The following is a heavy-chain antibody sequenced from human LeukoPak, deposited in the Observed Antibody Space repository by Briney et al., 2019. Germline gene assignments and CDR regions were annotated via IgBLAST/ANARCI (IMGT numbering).Heavy chain of an antibody. Sequence: KASETLSLTCTVSGGSISSSSYYWGWIRQPPGKGLEWIGSIYYSGSTYYNPSLKSRVTISVDTSKNQFSLKLSSATAADTAVYYCARLQHLVSYYFDYWGQGTLVTVSS. CDR2: IYYSGST. J-gene: IGHJ4*02. D-gene: IGHD6-13*01. V-gene: IGHV4-39*07. CDR3: ARLQHLVSYYFDY. CDR1: GGSISSSSYY.